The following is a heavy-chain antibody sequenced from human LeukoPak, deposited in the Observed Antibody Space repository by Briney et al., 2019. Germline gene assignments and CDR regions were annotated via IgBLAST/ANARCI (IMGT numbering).Heavy chain of an antibody. CDR1: GFTVSSNY. CDR2: IYSGGSP. J-gene: IGHJ4*02. D-gene: IGHD1-26*01. CDR3: ARLGIVGAAVDY. V-gene: IGHV3-66*01. Sequence: GGSLRLSCAASGFTVSSNYMSWVRQAPGEGLGWVSVIYSGGSPDYADSVKGRFTIPRDNSTNTLSLQMNSLRAEDTAVYYCARLGIVGAAVDYWGQGTLVTVSS.